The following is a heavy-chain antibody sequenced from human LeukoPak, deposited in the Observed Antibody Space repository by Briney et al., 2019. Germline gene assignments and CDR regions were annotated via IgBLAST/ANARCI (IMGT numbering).Heavy chain of an antibody. CDR3: ARGSSSWYEVVWTPDY. D-gene: IGHD6-13*01. CDR2: ISSSGSTI. V-gene: IGHV3-11*01. Sequence: GRSLRLSCAASGFTFSDYYMSWIRQAPGKGLEWVSYISSSGSTIYYADSVKGRFTISRDNAKNSLYLQMNSLRAEDTAVYYCARGSSSWYEVVWTPDYWGQGTLVTVSS. J-gene: IGHJ4*02. CDR1: GFTFSDYY.